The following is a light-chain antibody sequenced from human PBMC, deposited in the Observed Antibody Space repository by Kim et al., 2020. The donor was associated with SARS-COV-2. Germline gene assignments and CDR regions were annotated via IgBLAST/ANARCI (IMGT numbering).Light chain of an antibody. Sequence: QSITHSSTGTSSDVGGYNYVSWYQPHPGKAPKLMIYDVSNRPSGVSNRFSGSKSGNTASLTISGLQAEDEADYYCSSYTSSSTLVVFGGGTQLTVL. V-gene: IGLV2-14*03. J-gene: IGLJ2*01. CDR2: DVS. CDR1: SSDVGGYNY. CDR3: SSYTSSSTLVV.